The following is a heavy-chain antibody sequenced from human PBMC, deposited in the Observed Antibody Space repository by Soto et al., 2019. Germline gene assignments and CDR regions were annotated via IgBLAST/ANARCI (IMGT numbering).Heavy chain of an antibody. CDR2: INHSGST. J-gene: IGHJ4*02. CDR3: ARAGTYYEYWFDY. CDR1: GGSFSAYY. D-gene: IGHD3-3*01. V-gene: IGHV4-34*01. Sequence: SQTLYLTCAGYGGSFSAYYWSWIRQPPGKGLEWIGEINHSGSTNYNPSLKSRVTISVDTSKNQFSLKLSSVTAADTAVYYCARAGTYYEYWFDYWGQGTLVT.